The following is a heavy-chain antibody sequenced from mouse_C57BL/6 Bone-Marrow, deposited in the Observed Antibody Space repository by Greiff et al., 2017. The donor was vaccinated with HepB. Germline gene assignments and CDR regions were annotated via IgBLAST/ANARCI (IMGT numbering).Heavy chain of an antibody. J-gene: IGHJ1*03. D-gene: IGHD1-1*02. Sequence: EVKLQQSGPELVKPGASVKISCKASGYSFTGYYMNWVKQSPEKSLEWIGEINPSTGGTTYNQKFKAKATLTVDKSSSTAYMQLKSLTSEDSAVYYCASGGNRYWYFDVWGTGTTVTVSS. CDR2: INPSTGGT. V-gene: IGHV1-42*01. CDR3: ASGGNRYWYFDV. CDR1: GYSFTGYY.